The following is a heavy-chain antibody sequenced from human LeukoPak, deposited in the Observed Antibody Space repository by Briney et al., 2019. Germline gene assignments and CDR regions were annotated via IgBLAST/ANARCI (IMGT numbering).Heavy chain of an antibody. J-gene: IGHJ4*02. CDR1: GFTFSSYE. V-gene: IGHV3-23*01. Sequence: GGSLRLSCAASGFTFSSYEMNWVRQAPGKGLEWVSTISGSSGRTYYADSVKGRFTISRDNSKGTLYLQMNSLRAEDTAVYYCAKSGRDIVATKFDYWGQGTLVTVSS. CDR3: AKSGRDIVATKFDY. CDR2: ISGSSGRT. D-gene: IGHD5-12*01.